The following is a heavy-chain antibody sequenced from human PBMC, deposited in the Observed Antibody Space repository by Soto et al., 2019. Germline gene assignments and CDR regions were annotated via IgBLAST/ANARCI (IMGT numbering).Heavy chain of an antibody. V-gene: IGHV6-1*01. CDR2: TYYRSKWYN. CDR3: ARGLAMDTAMVFWFDP. CDR1: GGSVSSNSAA. Sequence: SQTLSLTCAISGGSVSSNSAAWNWIRQSPSRGLEWLGRTYYRSKWYNDYAVSVKSRITINPDTSKNQFSLQLNSVTPEDTAVYYCARGLAMDTAMVFWFDPWGQGTLVTVSS. J-gene: IGHJ5*02. D-gene: IGHD5-18*01.